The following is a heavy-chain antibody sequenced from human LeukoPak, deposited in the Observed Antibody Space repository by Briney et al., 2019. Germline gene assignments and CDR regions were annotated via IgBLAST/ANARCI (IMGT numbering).Heavy chain of an antibody. J-gene: IGHJ3*02. D-gene: IGHD5-12*01. V-gene: IGHV4-59*12. Sequence: SETLSLTCTVSGGSISSYYWSWIRQPPGKGLEWIGYIYYSGSTNYNPSLKSRVTISVDTSKNQFSLKLSSVTAADTAVYYCARDGYSDYDDAFDIWGQGTMVTVSS. CDR2: IYYSGST. CDR1: GGSISSYY. CDR3: ARDGYSDYDDAFDI.